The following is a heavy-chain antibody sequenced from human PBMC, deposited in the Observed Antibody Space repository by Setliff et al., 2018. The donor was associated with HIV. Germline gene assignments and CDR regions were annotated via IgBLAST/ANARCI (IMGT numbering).Heavy chain of an antibody. CDR3: ARAPGHFDWLSPPR. J-gene: IGHJ4*02. Sequence: PSETLSLTCAVFGGSFSGYYWSWIRQPPGKGLEWIGEINHSGSTDYKPSLKSRVTISVDTSKNQFSLKLSSVTAADTAVYYCARAPGHFDWLSPPRWGQGTLVTVSS. CDR1: GGSFSGYY. V-gene: IGHV4-34*01. CDR2: INHSGST. D-gene: IGHD3-9*01.